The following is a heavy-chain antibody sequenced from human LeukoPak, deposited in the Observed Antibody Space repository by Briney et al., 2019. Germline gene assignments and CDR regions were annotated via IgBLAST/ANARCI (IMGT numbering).Heavy chain of an antibody. CDR3: ARDQLEWGIAVAGTWDY. CDR1: GFTFSSYW. V-gene: IGHV3-7*01. J-gene: IGHJ4*02. D-gene: IGHD6-19*01. Sequence: GGSLRLSCAASGFTFSSYWMSWVRQAPGKGLEWVANIKQDGSEKYYVDSVKGRFTISRDNAKNSLYLQMNSLRAEDTAVYYCARDQLEWGIAVAGTWDYWGQGTLVTVSS. CDR2: IKQDGSEK.